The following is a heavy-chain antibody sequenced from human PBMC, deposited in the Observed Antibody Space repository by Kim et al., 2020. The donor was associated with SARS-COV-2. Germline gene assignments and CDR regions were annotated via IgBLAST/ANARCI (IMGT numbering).Heavy chain of an antibody. J-gene: IGHJ4*02. CDR3: AEGTHIPYVN. Sequence: TYCADSGKGRFTISRDNTQNTLYLEMNSLRAEDTEVYYCAEGTHIPYVNWGQGVLVTV. V-gene: IGHV3-23*01. CDR2: T. D-gene: IGHD3-16*01.